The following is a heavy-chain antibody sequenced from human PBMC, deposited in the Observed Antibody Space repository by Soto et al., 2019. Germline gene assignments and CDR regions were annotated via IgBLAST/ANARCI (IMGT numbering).Heavy chain of an antibody. D-gene: IGHD3-22*01. J-gene: IGHJ5*02. CDR1: GGTFSSYT. CDR2: IIPILGIA. Sequence: QVQLVQSGAEVKKPGSSVKVSCKASGGTFSSYTISWVRQAPGQGLEWMGRIIPILGIANYAQKFQGRVKITADKSTSTAYMELSSLRSEDTAVYYCARDPSPITMIVGDEDWFDPWGQGTLVTVSS. CDR3: ARDPSPITMIVGDEDWFDP. V-gene: IGHV1-69*08.